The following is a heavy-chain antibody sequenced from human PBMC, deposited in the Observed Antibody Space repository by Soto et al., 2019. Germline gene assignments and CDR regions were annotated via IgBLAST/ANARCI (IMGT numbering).Heavy chain of an antibody. CDR3: ASCLFDIFTGYCKIDF. CDR1: GYTFLDYG. J-gene: IGHJ4*02. D-gene: IGHD3-9*01. CDR2: INADNGNT. Sequence: GASVKVSCKAAGYTFLDYGIGWVRQAPGQGLEWMGWINADNGNTIYAPKLQGRVTMTADPSTSTPYTELRGLRCDGSGVYCCASCLFDIFTGYCKIDFWGQGTQVTVSS. V-gene: IGHV1-18*01.